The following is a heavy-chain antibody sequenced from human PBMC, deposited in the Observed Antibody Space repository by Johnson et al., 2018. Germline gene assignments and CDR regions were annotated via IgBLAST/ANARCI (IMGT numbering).Heavy chain of an antibody. CDR3: ARDGGVGARNYYGMDV. Sequence: QVQLQESGGGVVQPGNSLRLSCAASGFTFSNYGMHWVRQAPGKGLEWVAAVWDAGINKFYAESMRGRFTLSRDNSKNTLYLQMDSRRAEDTAVYYWARDGGVGARNYYGMDVWGQGTTVTVSS. D-gene: IGHD1-26*01. CDR1: GFTFSNYG. V-gene: IGHV3-33*01. CDR2: VWDAGINK. J-gene: IGHJ6*02.